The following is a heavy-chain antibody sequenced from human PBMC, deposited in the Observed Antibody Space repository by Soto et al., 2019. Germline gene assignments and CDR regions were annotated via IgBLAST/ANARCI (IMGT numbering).Heavy chain of an antibody. CDR1: GGTFSSYA. Sequence: SVKVSCKASGGTFSSYAISWVRQAPGQGLEWMGGIIPIFGTANYAQKFQGRVTITADESTSTAYMELSSLRSEDTAVYYCARSRPYYYDSSDYFDYWGQGTLVTVSS. CDR2: IIPIFGTA. D-gene: IGHD3-22*01. J-gene: IGHJ4*02. V-gene: IGHV1-69*13. CDR3: ARSRPYYYDSSDYFDY.